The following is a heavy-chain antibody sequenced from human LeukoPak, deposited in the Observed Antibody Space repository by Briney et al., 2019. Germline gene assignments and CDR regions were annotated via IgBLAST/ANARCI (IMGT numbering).Heavy chain of an antibody. CDR2: IYYSGNT. D-gene: IGHD2/OR15-2a*01. CDR3: ARVIFHYYYMDV. V-gene: IGHV4-39*07. CDR1: GGSISSSSHY. Sequence: SETLSLTCTVSGGSISSSSHYWGWIRQPPGKGLVWIGSIYYSGNTYYNPSLKSRVTISVDTSKNQFSLKLSSVTAADTAVYYCARVIFHYYYMDVWGKGTTVTVSS. J-gene: IGHJ6*03.